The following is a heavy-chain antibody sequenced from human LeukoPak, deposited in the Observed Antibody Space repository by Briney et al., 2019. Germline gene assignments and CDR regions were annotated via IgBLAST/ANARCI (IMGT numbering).Heavy chain of an antibody. D-gene: IGHD2-2*03. Sequence: PSETLSLTCAVSGYSISSGYYWGWIRQPPGKGLEWIGSIYHSGSTYYNPSLKSRVTISVDTSKNQFSLKLSSVTAADTAVYYCARQLGSVVVPKRQYWFDPWGQGTLVTVSS. CDR2: IYHSGST. CDR3: ARQLGSVVVPKRQYWFDP. V-gene: IGHV4-38-2*01. CDR1: GYSISSGYY. J-gene: IGHJ5*02.